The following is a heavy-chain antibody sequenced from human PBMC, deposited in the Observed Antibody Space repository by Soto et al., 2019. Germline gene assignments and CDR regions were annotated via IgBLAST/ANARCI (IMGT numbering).Heavy chain of an antibody. CDR1: GFIFSNFA. V-gene: IGHV3-23*01. CDR2: IGGGNGDDK. CDR3: AKDRMSYNSVWDPFDV. D-gene: IGHD3-10*01. Sequence: RGGSLRLSCSASGFIFSNFAVSWVRQAPGKGPEWVSGIGGGNGDDKNYAESVKGRFTISRDSSKSTLFLQMNSLRAEDTAVYYCAKDRMSYNSVWDPFDVWGPGAMVTVAS. J-gene: IGHJ3*01.